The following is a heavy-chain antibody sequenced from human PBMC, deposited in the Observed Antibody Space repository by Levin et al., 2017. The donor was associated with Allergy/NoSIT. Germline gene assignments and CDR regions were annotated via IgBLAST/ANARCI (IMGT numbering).Heavy chain of an antibody. J-gene: IGHJ3*02. CDR3: AVFSLRYGAFDI. D-gene: IGHD4-17*01. CDR2: ISHRGFT. Sequence: SQTLSLPCAVYGGSFGGYYWSWIRQSPGKGLEWIGEISHRGFTTYNPSLESRVTMSVDTSRNQFSVRLNSVTAADTAMYYCAVFSLRYGAFDIWGQGTMVTVSS. CDR1: GGSFGGYY. V-gene: IGHV4-34*01.